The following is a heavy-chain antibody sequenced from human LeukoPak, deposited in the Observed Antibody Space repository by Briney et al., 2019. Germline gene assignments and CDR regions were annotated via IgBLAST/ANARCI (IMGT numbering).Heavy chain of an antibody. CDR1: GFSLSTSGVG. Sequence: SGPTLVKPTQTLTLTCTFSGFSLSTSGVGVGWIRQPPGKALEWLALIYWDDDKRYSPSLKNRLTITRDTSKNRVVLTMTNMDPVDTATFYCAHRRTGGYCSSTSCSDNWFDPWGQGTLVTASS. J-gene: IGHJ5*02. D-gene: IGHD2-2*01. CDR2: IYWDDDK. CDR3: AHRRTGGYCSSTSCSDNWFDP. V-gene: IGHV2-5*02.